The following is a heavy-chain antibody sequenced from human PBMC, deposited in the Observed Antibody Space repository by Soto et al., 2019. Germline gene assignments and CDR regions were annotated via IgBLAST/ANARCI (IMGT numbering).Heavy chain of an antibody. D-gene: IGHD3-10*01. CDR1: GFTLSNNG. V-gene: IGHV3-30*03. CDR3: ARELASGN. CDR2: ISRDGNTK. Sequence: QVQLVESGGGVVQPGRSLRLSCAASGFTLSNNGMHWVRQAPGKGLEWVAVISRDGNTKFYADSVKGRFAISKDNSENTLYLQMNSLRLEHTAVYFCARELASGNWGQGTLVTVSS. J-gene: IGHJ4*02.